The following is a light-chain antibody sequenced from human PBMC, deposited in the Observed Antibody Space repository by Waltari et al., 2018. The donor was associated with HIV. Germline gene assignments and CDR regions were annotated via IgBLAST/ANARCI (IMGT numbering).Light chain of an antibody. Sequence: SYVLIQPPSVSVAPGQTATITCGGNNIESKSVHWYQQKPGQAHVLVASDDPDRPSGIPERVSGSNSGNTATLTISMVEAGDEADYYCQVWDSSRGLSFVFGSGTKVTVL. J-gene: IGLJ1*01. CDR3: QVWDSSRGLSFV. V-gene: IGLV3-21*02. CDR2: DDP. CDR1: NIESKS.